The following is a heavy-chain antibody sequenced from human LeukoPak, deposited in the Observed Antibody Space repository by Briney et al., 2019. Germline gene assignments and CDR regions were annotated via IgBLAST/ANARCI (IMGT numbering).Heavy chain of an antibody. CDR1: GGSISSYY. V-gene: IGHV4-4*07. Sequence: SETLSLTCTVSGGSISSYYWSWIRQPAGKGLEWLGRIYTSGSTNCNPPLKSRVTMSVDTSKNQFSLKLSSVTAADTAVYYCAREARYCSGGSCYPDAFDIWGQGTMVTVSS. CDR2: IYTSGST. J-gene: IGHJ3*02. D-gene: IGHD2-15*01. CDR3: AREARYCSGGSCYPDAFDI.